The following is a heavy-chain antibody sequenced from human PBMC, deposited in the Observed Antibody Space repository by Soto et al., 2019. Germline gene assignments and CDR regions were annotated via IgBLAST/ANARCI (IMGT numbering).Heavy chain of an antibody. CDR3: ARWGHPAVKAYDI. CDR2: IHYTGDS. D-gene: IGHD2-21*01. J-gene: IGHJ3*02. CDR1: GASVSNYY. Sequence: SETLSLTCTVSGASVSNYYWNWVRQPPGKGLEWIGYIHYTGDSKYNPSLKSRVTMSVDTSKNQFSLKMTSVTAANTAVYYCARWGHPAVKAYDIWGQGAMATVSS. V-gene: IGHV4-59*02.